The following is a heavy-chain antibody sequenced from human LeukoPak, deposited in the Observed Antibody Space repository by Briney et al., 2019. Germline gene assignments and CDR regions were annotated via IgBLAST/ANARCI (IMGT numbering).Heavy chain of an antibody. CDR2: IYTSGST. CDR1: GGSISSYY. D-gene: IGHD3-22*01. Sequence: SETLSLTCTVSGGSISSYYWSWIRQPAGKGLEWIGRIYTSGSTNYNPSLKRRVTMSVDTSKNQFSLKLSSVTAADTAVYYCARDEYYYDSSGYYYSDYWGQGTLVTVSS. CDR3: ARDEYYYDSSGYYYSDY. V-gene: IGHV4-4*07. J-gene: IGHJ4*02.